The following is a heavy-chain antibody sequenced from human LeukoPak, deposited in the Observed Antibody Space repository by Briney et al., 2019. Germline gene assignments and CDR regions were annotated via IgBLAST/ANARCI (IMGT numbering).Heavy chain of an antibody. CDR1: GFTFSNAW. V-gene: IGHV3-15*01. CDR3: TTVYYDFWSGSPINYGMDV. J-gene: IGHJ6*02. Sequence: PGGSLRLSCAASGFTFSNAWMSWVRQAPGKGLEWVGRIKSKTDGGTTDYAAPVKGRFTISRDDSKNTLYLQMNSLKTEDTAVYYCTTVYYDFWSGSPINYGMDVWGQGTTVTVSS. CDR2: IKSKTDGGTT. D-gene: IGHD3-3*01.